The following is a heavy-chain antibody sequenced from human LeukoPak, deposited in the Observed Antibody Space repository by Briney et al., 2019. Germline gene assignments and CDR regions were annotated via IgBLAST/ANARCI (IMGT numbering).Heavy chain of an antibody. Sequence: GGSLRLSCAASGFTLSSYWIHWVRQAPGKGLVWVSRLNSDGSSTSYADSVKGRVTISRDNAKHTRSLQMHSRRAEATAVSYCVGESWNNWFDPWGQGTLVTVSS. CDR1: GFTLSSYW. CDR2: LNSDGSST. D-gene: IGHD3-16*01. CDR3: VGESWNNWFDP. J-gene: IGHJ5*02. V-gene: IGHV3-74*01.